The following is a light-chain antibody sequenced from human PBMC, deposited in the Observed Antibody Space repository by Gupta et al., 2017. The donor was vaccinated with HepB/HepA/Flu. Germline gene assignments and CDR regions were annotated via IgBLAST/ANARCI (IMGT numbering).Light chain of an antibody. V-gene: IGKV2-28*01. Sequence: DIVMTQSPLSLPVTAGEPASISCRSSQSLLNSNGYNYLDWYLQKPGQSPQLLIYLGSNRASGVPDRFSGSGSGTXFILDIXRVEAEDVGVYYCMQSLPPPPSFGXGTKVEIK. CDR2: LGS. CDR3: MQSLPPPPS. CDR1: QSLLNSNGYNY. J-gene: IGKJ4*01.